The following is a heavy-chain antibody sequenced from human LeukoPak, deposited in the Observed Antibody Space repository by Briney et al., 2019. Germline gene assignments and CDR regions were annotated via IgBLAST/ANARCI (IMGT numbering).Heavy chain of an antibody. CDR2: ISWNDDK. Sequence: SSPTLVNAPQSLTLTCTFSGVSLSTRGVGVGWIRQPPGKAMEWLPLISWNDDKRYSPSLKSRLTLPNDTSKNRVVLTMTNMDPVDTAAYCFAHSKDGRYYYDSSGYGYWGQGTLVTVSS. CDR3: AHSKDGRYYYDSSGYGY. CDR1: GVSLSTRGVG. D-gene: IGHD3-22*01. J-gene: IGHJ4*02. V-gene: IGHV2-5*01.